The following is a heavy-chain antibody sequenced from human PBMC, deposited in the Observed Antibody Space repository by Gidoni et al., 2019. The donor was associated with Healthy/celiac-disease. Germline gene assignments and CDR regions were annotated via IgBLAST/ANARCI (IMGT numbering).Heavy chain of an antibody. CDR2: ISWNSGSI. D-gene: IGHD3-22*01. J-gene: IGHJ4*02. Sequence: EVQLVESGGGLVQPGRSLRLSCAASGFTFDDYAMHWVRQAPGKGLEWVSGISWNSGSIGYADSVKGRFTISRDNAKNSLYLQMNSLRAEDTALYYCAKAYYDSSSYYPIDYWGQGTLVTVSS. CDR3: AKAYYDSSSYYPIDY. CDR1: GFTFDDYA. V-gene: IGHV3-9*01.